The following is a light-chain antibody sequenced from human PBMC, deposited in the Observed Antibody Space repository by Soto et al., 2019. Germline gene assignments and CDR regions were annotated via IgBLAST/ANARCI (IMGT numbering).Light chain of an antibody. Sequence: EIVVTQSPATLSVSPGARATLSCRASQSVSSNLAWYQQKPGQAPRLLINGASTRATGIPARFSGSGSGTEFSLTISSLQSEDFAVYYCQQYSDWPPTFGQGTKVDIK. CDR2: GAS. CDR1: QSVSSN. J-gene: IGKJ1*01. CDR3: QQYSDWPPT. V-gene: IGKV3-15*01.